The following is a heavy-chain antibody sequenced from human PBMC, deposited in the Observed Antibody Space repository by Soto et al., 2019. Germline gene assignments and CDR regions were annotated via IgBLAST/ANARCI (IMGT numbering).Heavy chain of an antibody. J-gene: IGHJ4*02. V-gene: IGHV3-23*01. CDR2: ISGSTSGT. Sequence: EVQLLESGGGLVQPGGSLRLSCAASGFAFSSYAMSWVRQAPGKGLEWVSSISGSTSGTYYADAVKGRFTISRDNSNNPLYLQMNSLRAEDTAVYYCAKDRGFIHPFDSWGQGALVTVSS. D-gene: IGHD3-10*01. CDR3: AKDRGFIHPFDS. CDR1: GFAFSSYA.